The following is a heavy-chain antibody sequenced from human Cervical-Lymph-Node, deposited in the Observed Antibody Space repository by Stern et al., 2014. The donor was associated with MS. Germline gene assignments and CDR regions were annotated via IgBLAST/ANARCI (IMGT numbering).Heavy chain of an antibody. D-gene: IGHD2-8*02. CDR1: GYTFSNSW. CDR3: ARGSAGAGAFFDY. J-gene: IGHJ4*02. CDR2: IYPGDSDT. Sequence: EVQLVQSGAEVKKPGESLKISCKGSGYTFSNSWIGWVRQMPGRGLEWMGIIYPGDSDTRYSPSFQGQITISADKSISTASLQWNSLKASDTAIFYCARGSAGAGAFFDYWGQGTLVTVSS. V-gene: IGHV5-51*01.